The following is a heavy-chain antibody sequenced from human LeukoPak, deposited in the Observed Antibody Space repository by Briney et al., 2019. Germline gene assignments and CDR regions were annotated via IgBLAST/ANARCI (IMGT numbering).Heavy chain of an antibody. J-gene: IGHJ4*02. CDR1: GFTFSDYD. Sequence: GGSLRLSCVASGFTFSDYDMNWVRQAPMKGLEWISAIRGNGDTTYYADSVKGRFAISRDNSKNTLYLQMNSLRAEDTAVYYCAKVWSKYYDGSDTDDWGQGTLVTVSS. CDR3: AKVWSKYYDGSDTDD. V-gene: IGHV3-23*01. D-gene: IGHD3-22*01. CDR2: IRGNGDTT.